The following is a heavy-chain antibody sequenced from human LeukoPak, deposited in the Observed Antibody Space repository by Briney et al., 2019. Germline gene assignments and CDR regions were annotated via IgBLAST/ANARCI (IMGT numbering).Heavy chain of an antibody. J-gene: IGHJ3*02. CDR2: IYTSGST. V-gene: IGHV4-4*07. Sequence: SDKLFLHGTGSRGSISCYHWGWIRQPAGKGLEWIGRIYTSGSTNYNPSLKSRVTMSVDTSKNQFSLKLSSVTAADTAVYYCARGLWFGSYYDDFDIWGQGTMVTVSS. CDR1: RGSISCYH. D-gene: IGHD3-10*01. CDR3: ARGLWFGSYYDDFDI.